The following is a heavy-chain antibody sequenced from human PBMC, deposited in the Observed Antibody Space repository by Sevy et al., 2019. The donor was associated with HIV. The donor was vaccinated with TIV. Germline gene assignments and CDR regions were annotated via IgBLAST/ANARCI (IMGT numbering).Heavy chain of an antibody. Sequence: SETLSLTCTVSGGSIRSSGDYWSWIRQHPGKGLEWIAYIYDSGSTYSNPSLKSRLTISVDTSKNQFSLRLTSVTAADTAVYYCAKVAPDYDFLTGYRQYFQDWGQGTLVTVSS. CDR3: AKVAPDYDFLTGYRQYFQD. CDR2: IYDSGST. V-gene: IGHV4-31*03. CDR1: GGSIRSSGDY. J-gene: IGHJ1*01. D-gene: IGHD3-9*01.